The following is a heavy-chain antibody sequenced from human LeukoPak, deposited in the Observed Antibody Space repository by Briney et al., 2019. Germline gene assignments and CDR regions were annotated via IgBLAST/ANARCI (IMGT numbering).Heavy chain of an antibody. J-gene: IGHJ4*02. CDR3: ARTLYYDFRSGMGYFDY. CDR2: INPNSGGT. Sequence: ASVKVSCKASGYTFTGYYMHWVRQAPGQGLEWMGWINPNSGGTNYAQKFQGRVTMTRDTSISTAYMELSRLRSDDTAVYYCARTLYYDFRSGMGYFDYWGQGTLVTVSS. V-gene: IGHV1-2*02. CDR1: GYTFTGYY. D-gene: IGHD3-3*01.